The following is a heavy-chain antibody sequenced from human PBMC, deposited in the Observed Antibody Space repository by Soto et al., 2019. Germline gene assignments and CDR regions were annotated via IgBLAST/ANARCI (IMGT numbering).Heavy chain of an antibody. CDR1: GYTFTSYA. CDR2: INAGNGNT. Sequence: ASVKVSCKASGYTFTSYAMHWVRQAPGQRLEWMGWINAGNGNTKYSQKFQGRVTITRDTSASTAYMELSSLRSEDTAVYYCARWRSELERQTKWFDPWGQGTLVTVSS. D-gene: IGHD1-1*01. J-gene: IGHJ5*02. V-gene: IGHV1-3*01. CDR3: ARWRSELERQTKWFDP.